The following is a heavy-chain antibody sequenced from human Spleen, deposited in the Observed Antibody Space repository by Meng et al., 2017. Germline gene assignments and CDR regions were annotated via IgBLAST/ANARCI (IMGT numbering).Heavy chain of an antibody. J-gene: IGHJ3*02. CDR2: ISSSSSYI. V-gene: IGHV3-21*01. CDR3: ARDPRQVRYGYTSGFGSAFDI. D-gene: IGHD5-18*01. Sequence: GGSLRLSCAASGFTLSSYSMNWVRQAPGKGLEWVSSISSSSSYILYADSVKGRFTISRDNAKNSLYLQMNSLRAEDTAVYYCARDPRQVRYGYTSGFGSAFDIWGQGTLVTVSS. CDR1: GFTLSSYS.